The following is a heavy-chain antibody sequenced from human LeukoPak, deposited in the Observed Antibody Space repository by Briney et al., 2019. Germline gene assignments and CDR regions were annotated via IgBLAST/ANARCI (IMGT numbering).Heavy chain of an antibody. V-gene: IGHV3-23*01. CDR2: MSGSGGST. CDR3: AKNAEREKHFTPKMYKWNSYFDY. CDR1: GFSFSSYA. Sequence: GGSLRLSCAASGFSFSSYAMSWVRQAPGKGLEWVSVMSGSGGSTYYADSVMGRFTISRDNSKNTLYLQMNSLRAEDKDVYYCAKNAEREKHFTPKMYKWNSYFDYWGQGTLITVSS. D-gene: IGHD1-7*01. J-gene: IGHJ4*02.